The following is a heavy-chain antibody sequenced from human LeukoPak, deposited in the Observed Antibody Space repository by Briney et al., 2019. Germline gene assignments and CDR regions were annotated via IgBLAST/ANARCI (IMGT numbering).Heavy chain of an antibody. CDR1: GYDLIELS. CDR3: ARVPRELLAC. Sequence: ASVKVSCKVSGYDLIELSVHWVRQATGQGLEWMGYMNPDSGNTGYAQKFQGRLTMTRNTSINTAYMELSSLRSEDTAVYYCARVPRELLACWGQGTLVTVSS. J-gene: IGHJ4*02. D-gene: IGHD1-26*01. V-gene: IGHV1-8*01. CDR2: MNPDSGNT.